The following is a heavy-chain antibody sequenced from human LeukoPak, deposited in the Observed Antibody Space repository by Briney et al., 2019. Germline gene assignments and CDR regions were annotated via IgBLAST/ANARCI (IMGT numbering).Heavy chain of an antibody. CDR3: AKDILGITGTTPPSWVDY. CDR2: ISGSGGST. V-gene: IGHV3-23*01. J-gene: IGHJ4*02. D-gene: IGHD1-7*01. CDR1: GFTFSSYA. Sequence: PGGSLRLSCAASGFTFSSYAMSWVRQAPGKGLEWVSAISGSGGSTCYADSVKGRFTISRDNSKNTLYLQMNSLRAEDTAVYYCAKDILGITGTTPPSWVDYWGQGTLVTVSS.